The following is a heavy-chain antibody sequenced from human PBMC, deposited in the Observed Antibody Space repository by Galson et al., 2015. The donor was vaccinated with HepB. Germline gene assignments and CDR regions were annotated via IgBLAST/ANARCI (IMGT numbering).Heavy chain of an antibody. J-gene: IGHJ6*02. D-gene: IGHD3-10*01. Sequence: SLRLSCAASGFTFGDYAMSWVRQAPGKGLEWVGFIRSKAYGGTTEYAASVKGRFTISRDDSKSIAYLQMNSLKTEDTAVYYCTRASVDYYGSGSPPDVWGQGTTVTVSS. CDR3: TRASVDYYGSGSPPDV. CDR1: GFTFGDYA. V-gene: IGHV3-49*04. CDR2: IRSKAYGGTT.